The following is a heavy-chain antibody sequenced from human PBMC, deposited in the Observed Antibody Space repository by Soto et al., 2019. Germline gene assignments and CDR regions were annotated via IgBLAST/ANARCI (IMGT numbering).Heavy chain of an antibody. CDR1: GCSISSGDYY. CDR2: IYYSGST. Sequence: SETLSLTCTVSGCSISSGDYYWSGILQPPGKGLEWIGYIYYSGSTYYNPSLKSRVTISVDTSKNQFSLKLSSVTAADTAVYYCARGGYYDRSGYTDYWCQGTLVTVFS. J-gene: IGHJ4*02. CDR3: ARGGYYDRSGYTDY. V-gene: IGHV4-30-4*01. D-gene: IGHD3-22*01.